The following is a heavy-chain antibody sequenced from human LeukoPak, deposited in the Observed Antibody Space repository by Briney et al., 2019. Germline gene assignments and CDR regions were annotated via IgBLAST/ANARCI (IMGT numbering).Heavy chain of an antibody. CDR2: INPSGGST. D-gene: IGHD3-3*01. CDR1: GYTFTSYY. CDR3: ARGLPKAVFGMVIED. J-gene: IGHJ1*01. Sequence: ASVNVSCKASGYTFTSYYMHWVRQAPGQGLEWMGIINPSGGSTSYAQKFQGRVTMTRDTSTSTVYMELSSLRSEDTAVYYCARGLPKAVFGMVIEDWGQGTLVTVSS. V-gene: IGHV1-46*01.